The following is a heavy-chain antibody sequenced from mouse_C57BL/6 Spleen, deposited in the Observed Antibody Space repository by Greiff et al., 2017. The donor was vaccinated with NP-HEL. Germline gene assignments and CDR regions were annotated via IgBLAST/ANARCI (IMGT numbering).Heavy chain of an antibody. Sequence: QVQLQQPGAELVKPGASVKMSCKASGYTFTSYWITWVKQRPGQGLAWIGDIYPGSGSTNYNEKFKSKATLTVDTSSSTAYMQLSSLTSEDSAVYYCARGWGSSGYGAWFAYWGQGTLVTVSA. J-gene: IGHJ3*01. CDR3: ARGWGSSGYGAWFAY. D-gene: IGHD3-2*02. CDR1: GYTFTSYW. CDR2: IYPGSGST. V-gene: IGHV1-55*01.